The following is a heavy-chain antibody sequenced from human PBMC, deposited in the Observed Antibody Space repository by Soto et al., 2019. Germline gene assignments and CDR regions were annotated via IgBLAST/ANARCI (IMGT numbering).Heavy chain of an antibody. CDR1: GYSFTNYG. V-gene: IGHV1-18*01. J-gene: IGHJ6*03. CDR3: ARDRGVAPPVAGNTHYYYYMDV. Sequence: QDQLVQSGAEVKKPGASVTVSCKASGYSFTNYGITWVRQAPGPGLEWLGWISASNGNTHYAQKVQGRVTMTTDASTSTAYMELRSLRSDDTAVYYCARDRGVAPPVAGNTHYYYYMDVWGKGTTVTVSS. CDR2: ISASNGNT. D-gene: IGHD6-19*01.